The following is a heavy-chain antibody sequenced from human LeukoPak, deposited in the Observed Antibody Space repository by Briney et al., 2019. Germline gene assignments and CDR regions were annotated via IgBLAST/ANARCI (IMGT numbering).Heavy chain of an antibody. V-gene: IGHV3-74*01. D-gene: IGHD4-23*01. CDR2: ISTDGSAT. CDR3: AKDSGYGGNCADY. Sequence: GGSLRLSCAASGFTFSNYWMQWVRQVPGKGLVWVSLISTDGSATRYADSVKGRFTISRDNAKNSLYLQMNSLRAEDTALYYCAKDSGYGGNCADYWGQGTLVTASS. J-gene: IGHJ4*02. CDR1: GFTFSNYW.